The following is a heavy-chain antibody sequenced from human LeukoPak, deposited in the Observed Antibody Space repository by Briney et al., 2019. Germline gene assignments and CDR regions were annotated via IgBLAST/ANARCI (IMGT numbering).Heavy chain of an antibody. CDR3: AKEKSGYYGSGSYWFDS. CDR1: GFTLSSYG. J-gene: IGHJ5*01. CDR2: IWYDGSNK. Sequence: GGSLRLSCAASGFTLSSYGMHWVRQAPGKGLEWVAVIWYDGSNKYYADSVKGRFTISRDNSKNTLYLQMNSLRAEDTAIYYCAKEKSGYYGSGSYWFDSWGQGTLVTVSS. V-gene: IGHV3-33*06. D-gene: IGHD3-10*01.